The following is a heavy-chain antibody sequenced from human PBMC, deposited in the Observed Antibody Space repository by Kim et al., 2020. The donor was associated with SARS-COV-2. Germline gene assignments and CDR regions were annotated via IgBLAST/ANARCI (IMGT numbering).Heavy chain of an antibody. Sequence: KQDESEKYYVESVEGRFTISRDNAKNSLYLQMNSLRAEDTAVYYCARDLVYWGQGTLVTVSS. V-gene: IGHV3-7*01. J-gene: IGHJ4*02. CDR3: ARDLVY. CDR2: KQDESEK.